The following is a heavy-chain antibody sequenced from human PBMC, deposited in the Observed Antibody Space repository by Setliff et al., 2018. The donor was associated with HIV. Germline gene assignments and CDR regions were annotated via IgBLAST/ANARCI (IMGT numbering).Heavy chain of an antibody. D-gene: IGHD1-1*01. J-gene: IGHJ3*02. CDR1: GYIFTNYG. Sequence: ASVKVSCKASGYIFTNYGISWVRQAPGQGLEWMGWITGYNGNTNYAEKFQGRVTKTIDTSTSTAYLELRSLRSDDTAAYYCARVGPESLPYTWDDEADTLDIWGQGTMVTVSS. V-gene: IGHV1-18*01. CDR2: ITGYNGNT. CDR3: ARVGPESLPYTWDDEADTLDI.